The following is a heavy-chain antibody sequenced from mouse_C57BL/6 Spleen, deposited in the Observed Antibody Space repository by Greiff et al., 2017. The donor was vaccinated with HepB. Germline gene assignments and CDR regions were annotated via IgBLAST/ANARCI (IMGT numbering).Heavy chain of an antibody. CDR3: ASSNYSDWAWFAY. D-gene: IGHD2-12*01. CDR1: GYTFTSYW. V-gene: IGHV1-55*01. J-gene: IGHJ3*01. Sequence: QVQLKQPGAELVKPGASVKMSCKASGYTFTSYWITWVKQRPGQGLEWIGDISPGSGSTNYNEKFKSKATLTVATSSSTAYMQLSSLTSEDSAVYYCASSNYSDWAWFAYWGQGTLVTVSA. CDR2: ISPGSGST.